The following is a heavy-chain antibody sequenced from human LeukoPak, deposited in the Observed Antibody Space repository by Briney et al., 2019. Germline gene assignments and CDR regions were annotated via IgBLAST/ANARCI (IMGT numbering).Heavy chain of an antibody. Sequence: GGSLRLSCAASGFTVSSYALSWVRQAPGKGLEWVSVISASGGTTYYADSVKGRFSISRDTSKDTVYLQMHSLRAEDTAVYYCAKGDVLPSYPTFDYWGQGTLVTVSS. CDR3: AKGDVLPSYPTFDY. CDR2: ISASGGTT. D-gene: IGHD3-9*01. J-gene: IGHJ4*02. V-gene: IGHV3-23*01. CDR1: GFTVSSYA.